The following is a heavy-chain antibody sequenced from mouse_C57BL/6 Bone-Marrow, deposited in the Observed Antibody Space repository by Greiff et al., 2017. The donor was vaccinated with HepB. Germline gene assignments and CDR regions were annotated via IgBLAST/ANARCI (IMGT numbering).Heavy chain of an antibody. J-gene: IGHJ2*01. CDR2: INPNNGGT. Sequence: VQLQQSGPELVKPGASVKISCKASGYTFTDYYMNWVKQSHGKSLEWIGDINPNNGGTSYNQKFKGKATLTVDKSSSTAYMELRSLTSEDSAVYYCARIFITTVVATGNYFDYWGQGTTLTVSS. CDR1: GYTFTDYY. D-gene: IGHD1-1*01. V-gene: IGHV1-26*01. CDR3: ARIFITTVVATGNYFDY.